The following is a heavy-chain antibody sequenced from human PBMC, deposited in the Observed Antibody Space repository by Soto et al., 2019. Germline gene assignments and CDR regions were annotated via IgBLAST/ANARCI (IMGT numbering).Heavy chain of an antibody. V-gene: IGHV4-30-4*01. CDR3: ARPTFVSGYDAFDI. CDR2: IYYSGST. CDR1: GGSISSGDYY. J-gene: IGHJ3*02. Sequence: SETLSLTCTVSGGSISSGDYYWSWIRQPPGKGLEWIGYIYYSGSTYYNPSLKSRVTISVDTSKNQFSLKLSSVTAADTAVYYCARPTFVSGYDAFDIWGQGTMVTV. D-gene: IGHD6-25*01.